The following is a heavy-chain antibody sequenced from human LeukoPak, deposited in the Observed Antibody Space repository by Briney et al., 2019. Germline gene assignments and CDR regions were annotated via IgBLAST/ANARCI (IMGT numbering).Heavy chain of an antibody. D-gene: IGHD6-13*01. CDR1: GGSISSYY. V-gene: IGHV4-34*01. Sequence: SETLSLTCTVSGGSISSYYWSWIRQPPGKGLEWIGEINHSGSTNYNPSLKSRVTISVDTSKNQFSLKLSSVTAADTAVYYCARVAQPGIAAAGYDYWGQGTLVTVSS. CDR2: INHSGST. J-gene: IGHJ4*02. CDR3: ARVAQPGIAAAGYDY.